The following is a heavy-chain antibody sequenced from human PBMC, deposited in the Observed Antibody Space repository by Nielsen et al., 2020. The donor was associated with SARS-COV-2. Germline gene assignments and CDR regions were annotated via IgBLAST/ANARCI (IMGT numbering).Heavy chain of an antibody. CDR1: GFTFSDYY. Sequence: GGSLRLSCAASGFTFSDYYMSWIRQAPGKGLEWVSYISSSGSTIYYADSMKGRFTISRDNAKNSLFLQMNRLRVEDTAVYYCARDGGRRTMFGVNHRVRKDAFDIWGQGTMFTVSS. CDR3: ARDGGRRTMFGVNHRVRKDAFDI. V-gene: IGHV3-11*04. CDR2: ISSSGSTI. D-gene: IGHD3-3*01. J-gene: IGHJ3*02.